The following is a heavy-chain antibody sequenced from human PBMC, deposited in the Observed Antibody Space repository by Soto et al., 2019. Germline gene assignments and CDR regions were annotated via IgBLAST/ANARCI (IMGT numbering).Heavy chain of an antibody. Sequence: QVQLQESGPGLVKPSETLSLTCTVSGGSIHGYYWTWSRQAPGKELEWIGYMYYTGDTNYNPSLKSRVSISIDKSKNLFSLNLTSVTAADTAIYYCASLVTGEAAGTFWFDPWGQGTQVTVSS. V-gene: IGHV4-59*01. J-gene: IGHJ5*02. CDR1: GGSIHGYY. D-gene: IGHD1-1*01. CDR3: ASLVTGEAAGTFWFDP. CDR2: MYYTGDT.